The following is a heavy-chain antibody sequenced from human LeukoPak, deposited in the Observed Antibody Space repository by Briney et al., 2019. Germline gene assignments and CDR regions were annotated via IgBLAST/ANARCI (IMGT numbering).Heavy chain of an antibody. Sequence: PGGSLRLSCAASGFTFSSYAMSRVRQAPGKGLEWVSAISGSGGSTYYADSVKGRFTISRDNSKNTLYLQMNSLRAEDTAVYYCAKDSQPGLPGPSGYFDLWGRGTLVTVSS. V-gene: IGHV3-23*01. J-gene: IGHJ2*01. CDR2: ISGSGGST. CDR3: AKDSQPGLPGPSGYFDL. CDR1: GFTFSSYA. D-gene: IGHD3/OR15-3a*01.